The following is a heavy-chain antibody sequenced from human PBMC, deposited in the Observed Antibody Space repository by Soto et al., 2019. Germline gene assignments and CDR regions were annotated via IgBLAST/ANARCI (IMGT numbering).Heavy chain of an antibody. CDR3: ARGETRYYDFWSGGGGRNYYYYYGMDV. CDR2: INHSGST. J-gene: IGHJ6*02. Sequence: SETLSLTCAVYGGSFSGYYWSWIRQPPGKGLEWIGEINHSGSTNYNPSLKSRVTISVDTSKNQFSLKLSSVTAADTAGYYCARGETRYYDFWSGGGGRNYYYYYGMDVWGQGTTVTVSS. CDR1: GGSFSGYY. D-gene: IGHD3-3*01. V-gene: IGHV4-34*01.